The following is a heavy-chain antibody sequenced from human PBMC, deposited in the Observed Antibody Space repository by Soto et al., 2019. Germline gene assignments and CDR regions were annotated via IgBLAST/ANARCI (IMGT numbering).Heavy chain of an antibody. Sequence: GGSLRLSCAASGFTFSSYGMHWVRQAPGKGLEWVAVIWYDGSSKYYADSVKGRFTISRDNSKNTLDLQMNSLRAEDTAVYYCARGTTYYYGSGSPLPFDYWGQGTLVTVSS. CDR1: GFTFSSYG. V-gene: IGHV3-33*01. CDR2: IWYDGSSK. J-gene: IGHJ4*02. CDR3: ARGTTYYYGSGSPLPFDY. D-gene: IGHD3-10*01.